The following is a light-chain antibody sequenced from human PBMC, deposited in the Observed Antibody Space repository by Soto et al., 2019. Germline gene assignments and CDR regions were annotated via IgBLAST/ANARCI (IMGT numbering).Light chain of an antibody. CDR2: EDN. CDR3: QSYHSSTPYV. V-gene: IGLV6-57*03. CDR1: GGSIASGY. Sequence: NFMLTQPPSVSESPGKTVTISCTRSGGSIASGYVQWYQQRPGSAPTTVIYEDNQRPSGVPDRFSGSIDRSSNSASLTISGLKTEDEADYYCQSYHSSTPYVFGTGTKLTVL. J-gene: IGLJ1*01.